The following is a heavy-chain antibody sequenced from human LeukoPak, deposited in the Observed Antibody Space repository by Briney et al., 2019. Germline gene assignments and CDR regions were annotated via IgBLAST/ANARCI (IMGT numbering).Heavy chain of an antibody. V-gene: IGHV3-23*01. CDR2: ISGSGGST. CDR3: AKDLNYYDSSGFDY. CDR1: GFTFSSYA. Sequence: GGSLRLSSAASGFTFSSYAMSWVRLAPGKGLEWVSAISGSGGSTYYADSVKGRFTISRDNSKNTLYLQMNSLRAEDTAVYYCAKDLNYYDSSGFDYWGQGTLVTVSS. J-gene: IGHJ4*02. D-gene: IGHD3-22*01.